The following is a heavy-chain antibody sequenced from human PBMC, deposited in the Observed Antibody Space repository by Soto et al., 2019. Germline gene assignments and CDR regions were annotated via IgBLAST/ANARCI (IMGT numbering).Heavy chain of an antibody. CDR2: IYYSGST. D-gene: IGHD4-17*01. J-gene: IGHJ4*02. Sequence: PSETLSLTCTVSGGSSSSYYWSWIRQPPGKGLEWIGYIYYSGSTNYNPSLKSRVTISVDTSKNQFSLKLSSVTAADTAVYYCARRYGDQFDYWGQGTLVTVSS. V-gene: IGHV4-59*01. CDR1: GGSSSSYY. CDR3: ARRYGDQFDY.